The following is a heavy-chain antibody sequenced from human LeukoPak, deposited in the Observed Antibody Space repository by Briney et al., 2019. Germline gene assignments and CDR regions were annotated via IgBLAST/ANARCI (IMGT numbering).Heavy chain of an antibody. Sequence: GGSLRLSCAASGFIFTDYYMSWIRQAPGKGLEWVSYISSSGSTMYYADSVKGRFTISRDNAKNSLYLQMNSLRAEDTAVYYCVRDQGNGYSSAWGQGTLVTVSS. J-gene: IGHJ5*02. CDR2: ISSSGSTM. CDR3: VRDQGNGYSSA. CDR1: GFIFTDYY. D-gene: IGHD6-19*01. V-gene: IGHV3-11*01.